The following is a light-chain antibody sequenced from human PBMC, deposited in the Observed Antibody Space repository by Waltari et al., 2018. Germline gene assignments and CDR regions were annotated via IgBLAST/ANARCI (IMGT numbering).Light chain of an antibody. J-gene: IGKJ4*01. V-gene: IGKV3-15*01. Sequence: EVVMTQSPATLSVSPGERATLSCRASQSVNGDLAWYQQRPGQAPRLLIHDASTRATGIPVRFSSSGSGTEFTLTISSLQSEDSAIYCCQQYNNWPPTFGGGTKVEIK. CDR1: QSVNGD. CDR3: QQYNNWPPT. CDR2: DAS.